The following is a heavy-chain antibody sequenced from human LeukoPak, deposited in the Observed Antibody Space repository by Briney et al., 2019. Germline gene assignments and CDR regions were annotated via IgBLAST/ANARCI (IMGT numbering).Heavy chain of an antibody. CDR3: ARDRSITMIVVVIEDAFDI. J-gene: IGHJ3*02. Sequence: SETLSLTCTVSDGSISSYYWSWIRQPAGKGLEWIGRIYTSGSTNYNPSLKSRVTMSVDTSKNQFSLKLSSVTAADTAVYYCARDRSITMIVVVIEDAFDIWGQGTMVTVSS. CDR1: DGSISSYY. CDR2: IYTSGST. D-gene: IGHD3-22*01. V-gene: IGHV4-4*07.